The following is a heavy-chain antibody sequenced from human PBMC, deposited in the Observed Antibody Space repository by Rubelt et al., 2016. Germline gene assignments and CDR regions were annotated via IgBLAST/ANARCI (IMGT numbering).Heavy chain of an antibody. Sequence: DDYAMHWVRQGPGQGLEWVSGISWNSGNIDYADSVKGRFTISRDNAKNSLYLQMNGLRAEATALYYCAKDRAATVTTVWYYYGMDVWGQGTTVTVSS. V-gene: IGHV3-9*01. CDR3: AKDRAATVTTVWYYYGMDV. CDR1: DDYA. J-gene: IGHJ6*02. D-gene: IGHD4-17*01. CDR2: ISWNSGNI.